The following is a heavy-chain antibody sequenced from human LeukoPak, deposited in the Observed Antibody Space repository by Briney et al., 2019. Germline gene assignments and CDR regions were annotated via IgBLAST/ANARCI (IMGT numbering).Heavy chain of an antibody. CDR1: GYTFTGYY. J-gene: IGHJ3*02. V-gene: IGHV1-2*02. CDR2: INPNSGGT. Sequence: GASVKVSCEASGYTFTGYYMHWVRQAPGQGLEWMGWINPNSGGTNYAQKFQGRVTMTRDTSISTAYMELSRLRSDDTAVYYCARDRSPYSSSSDAFDIWGQGTMVTVSS. D-gene: IGHD6-6*01. CDR3: ARDRSPYSSSSDAFDI.